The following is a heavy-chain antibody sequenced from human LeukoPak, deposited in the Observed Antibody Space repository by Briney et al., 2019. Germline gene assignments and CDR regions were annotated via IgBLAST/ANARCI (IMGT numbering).Heavy chain of an antibody. V-gene: IGHV3-23*01. CDR3: AKDDAWLRFGE. CDR1: GFTFSTYW. Sequence: GGSLRLSCGASGFTFSTYWMTWVRQAPGKGLEWVSGISPSGDITYYADSVKGRFTISRDNSKYTLYLEVISLTAEDTAVYYCAKDDAWLRFGEWSQGTLVTVSS. CDR2: ISPSGDIT. D-gene: IGHD3-10*01. J-gene: IGHJ4*02.